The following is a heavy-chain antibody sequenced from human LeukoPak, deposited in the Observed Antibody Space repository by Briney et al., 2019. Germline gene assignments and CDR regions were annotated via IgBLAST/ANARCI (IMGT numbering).Heavy chain of an antibody. Sequence: SVKVSCKASGGTFSSYAISWVRQAPGQGLEWMGGIIPIFGTANYAQKFQGRVTITADKSTSTAYMELSSLRSEDTAVYYCAREVYSSPGGSDPWGQGTLVTVSS. J-gene: IGHJ5*02. CDR3: AREVYSSPGGSDP. CDR1: GGTFSSYA. CDR2: IIPIFGTA. V-gene: IGHV1-69*06. D-gene: IGHD6-13*01.